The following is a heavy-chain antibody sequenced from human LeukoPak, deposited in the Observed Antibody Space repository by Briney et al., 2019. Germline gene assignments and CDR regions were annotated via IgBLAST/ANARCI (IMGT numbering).Heavy chain of an antibody. CDR1: GGSFSGYY. D-gene: IGHD5-12*01. J-gene: IGHJ4*02. CDR3: ARARRGYVRLDY. CDR2: IYHSGST. Sequence: PSETLSLTCEVSGGSFSGYYWTWIRQSPGKGPEWIGEIYHSGSTNYNPSLMRRVTMSVDTSKNQFSLSLTAVTDADTALYYCARARRGYVRLDYRGQGTLVTVSS. V-gene: IGHV4-34*01.